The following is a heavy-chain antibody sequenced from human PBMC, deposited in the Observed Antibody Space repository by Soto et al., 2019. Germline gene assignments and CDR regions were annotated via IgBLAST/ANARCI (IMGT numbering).Heavy chain of an antibody. Sequence: GGSLRLSCAASGFTFSSYGMHWVRQAPGKGLEWVAVIWYDGSNKYYADSVKGRFTISRDNSKNTLYLQMNSLRAEDTAVYYCARERVSDSYGQPGYWGQGTLVTVSS. CDR3: ARERVSDSYGQPGY. CDR1: GFTFSSYG. CDR2: IWYDGSNK. V-gene: IGHV3-33*08. D-gene: IGHD5-18*01. J-gene: IGHJ4*02.